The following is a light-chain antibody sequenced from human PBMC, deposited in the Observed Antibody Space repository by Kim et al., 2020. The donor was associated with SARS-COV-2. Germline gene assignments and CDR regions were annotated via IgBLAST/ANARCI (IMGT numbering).Light chain of an antibody. Sequence: QSVLTQPPSVSGAPGQKITISCTGDRSNIGAGYDVHWYQQRPGTAPKLLIYDNNNRPSGVPDRFSGSKSGTSASLAITGLQADDEADYYCQSFDSSRSGSVFGGGTKVTVL. J-gene: IGLJ2*01. CDR1: RSNIGAGYD. CDR3: QSFDSSRSGSV. CDR2: DNN. V-gene: IGLV1-40*01.